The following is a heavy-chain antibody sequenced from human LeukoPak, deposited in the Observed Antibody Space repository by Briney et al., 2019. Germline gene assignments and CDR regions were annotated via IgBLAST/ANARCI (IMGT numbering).Heavy chain of an antibody. CDR3: ARVAYDSSGYYYGGASYFDY. J-gene: IGHJ4*02. V-gene: IGHV3-20*04. CDR1: GFTLDDYG. Sequence: GGSLRLSCAASGFTLDDYGMSWVRQAQGKGLEWVSGINWNGGSTGYADSVKGRFTISRDNAKNSLYLQMNSLRAEDTALYYCARVAYDSSGYYYGGASYFDYWGQGTLVTVSS. CDR2: INWNGGST. D-gene: IGHD3-22*01.